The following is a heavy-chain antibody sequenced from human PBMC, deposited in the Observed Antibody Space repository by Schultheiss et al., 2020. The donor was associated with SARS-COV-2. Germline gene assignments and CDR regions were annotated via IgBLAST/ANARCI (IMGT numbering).Heavy chain of an antibody. CDR2: IYSGDGT. D-gene: IGHD3-3*01. V-gene: IGHV3-53*01. CDR3: AREAYESAFDY. Sequence: GGSLRLSCAASGFTVSSNYMSWVRQAPGKGLEWVSVIYSGDGTYYADSVKGRFTISRDNSKNTLYLQMNSLTAEDTAVYYCAREAYESAFDYWGQGTLVTVSS. CDR1: GFTVSSNY. J-gene: IGHJ4*02.